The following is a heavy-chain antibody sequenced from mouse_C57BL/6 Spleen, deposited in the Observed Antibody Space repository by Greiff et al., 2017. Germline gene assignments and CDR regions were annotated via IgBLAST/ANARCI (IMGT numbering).Heavy chain of an antibody. CDR2: INPSTGGT. V-gene: IGHV1-42*01. CDR1: GYSFTGYY. Sequence: VQLQQSGPELVKPGASVKISCKASGYSFTGYYMNWVKQSPEKSLEWIGEINPSTGGTTYNQKFKAKATLTVDKSSSTAYMQLKSLTSEDSAVYYCARRNYGSAYWGQGTTLTVSS. D-gene: IGHD1-1*01. J-gene: IGHJ2*01. CDR3: ARRNYGSAY.